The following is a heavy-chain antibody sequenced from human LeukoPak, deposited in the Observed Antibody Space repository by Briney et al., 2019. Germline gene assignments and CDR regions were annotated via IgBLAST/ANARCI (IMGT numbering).Heavy chain of an antibody. CDR3: AKSKWSSSDYYMDV. V-gene: IGHV3-33*06. CDR2: IWYDGSNK. D-gene: IGHD6-6*01. CDR1: ALTFISYA. Sequence: GRSLRLSCAASALTFISYAMHCVRQAHDKGLEWEALIWYDGSNKYCADSGEGRFTISRDNSKNTLYLQMNSLRAEDTAVYYCAKSKWSSSDYYMDVWGKGTTVTVSS. J-gene: IGHJ6*03.